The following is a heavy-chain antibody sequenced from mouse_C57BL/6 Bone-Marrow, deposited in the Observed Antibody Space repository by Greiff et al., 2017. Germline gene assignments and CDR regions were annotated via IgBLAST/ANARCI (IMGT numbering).Heavy chain of an antibody. CDR2: IYPRSGNT. CDR1: GYTFTSYG. V-gene: IGHV1-81*01. Sequence: QVQLQQSGAELARPGASVKLSCKASGYTFTSYGISWVKQRTGQGLEWIGEIYPRSGNTYYNEKFKGKATLTADKSSSTAYMELRSLTSEDSAVYFCARWTLVTTVVAHGYFDVWGTGTTVTVSS. D-gene: IGHD1-1*01. J-gene: IGHJ1*03. CDR3: ARWTLVTTVVAHGYFDV.